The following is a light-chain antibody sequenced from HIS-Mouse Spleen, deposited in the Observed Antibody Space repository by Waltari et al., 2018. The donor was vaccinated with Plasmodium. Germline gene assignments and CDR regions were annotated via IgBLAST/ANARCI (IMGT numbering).Light chain of an antibody. CDR2: YKSDSDK. CDR3: MIWHSSAWV. J-gene: IGLJ3*02. CDR1: SGIHVGTYR. V-gene: IGLV5-45*03. Sequence: QAVLTQPSSLSASPGASASLTCTLRSGIHVGTYRIYWYQQKPGSPPQSLLRYKSDSDKQQGSGVPSRFSGSKDASANAGILLISGLQSEDEADYYCMIWHSSAWVFGGGTKLTVL.